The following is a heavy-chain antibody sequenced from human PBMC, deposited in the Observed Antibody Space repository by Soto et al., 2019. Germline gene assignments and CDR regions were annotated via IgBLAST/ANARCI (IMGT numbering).Heavy chain of an antibody. CDR1: GASISSRSSY. Sequence: PSETLSLTCIVSGASISSRSSYWGWIRQPPGKGLEWVGTFYSGSTYNNPSLKSRVTISVDTSKNQFSLKLSSVAAEDTAIYYCATTRGIAVGGSFDHWGRGTLVTAPQ. CDR3: ATTRGIAVGGSFDH. V-gene: IGHV4-39*01. CDR2: FYSGST. D-gene: IGHD6-13*01. J-gene: IGHJ5*02.